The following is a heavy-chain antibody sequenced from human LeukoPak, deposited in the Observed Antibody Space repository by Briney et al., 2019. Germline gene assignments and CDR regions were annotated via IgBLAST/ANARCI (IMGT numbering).Heavy chain of an antibody. Sequence: SETLSLTCDVSGGSVSSNSYYWSWFRQPPGKGLEWIGYIYNNGGTSYNPSLKSRATISVHTSRNQFSLKLSSVTAADTAVYYCASVAELEIDHWGQGTLVTVSS. CDR1: GGSVSSNSYY. CDR2: IYNNGGT. J-gene: IGHJ5*02. D-gene: IGHD1-1*01. V-gene: IGHV4-61*01. CDR3: ASVAELEIDH.